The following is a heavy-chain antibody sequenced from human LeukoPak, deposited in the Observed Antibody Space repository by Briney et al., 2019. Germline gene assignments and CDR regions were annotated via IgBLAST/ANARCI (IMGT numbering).Heavy chain of an antibody. D-gene: IGHD5-24*01. Sequence: GGSLRLSCAASGFTFSGSAMHWVRQASGKGLEWVGRIRSKTNNYATEFAASVKGRFTISRDDSKNTAYLQMNSLKTEDTAVYYCTRERDGDGYNSDWGQGTLVTVSS. CDR1: GFTFSGSA. CDR2: IRSKTNNYAT. V-gene: IGHV3-73*01. J-gene: IGHJ4*02. CDR3: TRERDGDGYNSD.